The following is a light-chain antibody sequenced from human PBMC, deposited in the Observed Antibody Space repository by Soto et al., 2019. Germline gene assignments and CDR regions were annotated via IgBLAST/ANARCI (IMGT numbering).Light chain of an antibody. V-gene: IGLV1-40*01. J-gene: IGLJ1*01. Sequence: QPVLTQPPSVSGAPGQRVIVSCTGSSSNIGAGFDVHWYQQLPGTAPKLLIYGNNNRPSGVPDRFSGSKSATSASLAITGLQAADEADYYCQSYDSSLSGYVFGTGTKLTVL. CDR1: SSNIGAGFD. CDR3: QSYDSSLSGYV. CDR2: GNN.